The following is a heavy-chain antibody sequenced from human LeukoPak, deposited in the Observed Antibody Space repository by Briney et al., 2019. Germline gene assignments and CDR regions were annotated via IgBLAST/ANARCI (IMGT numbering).Heavy chain of an antibody. CDR1: GFTFSSNS. CDR2: ISSSSDYI. Sequence: GGSLRLSCAASGFTFSSNSMNWVRQAPGKGLEWVSSISSSSDYIYYADSVKGRFTISRDNAKNSLYLQMNSLRVEDTAVYYCAGRGSHLTFDIWGQGTMVAVSS. D-gene: IGHD3-16*01. CDR3: AGRGSHLTFDI. V-gene: IGHV3-21*01. J-gene: IGHJ3*02.